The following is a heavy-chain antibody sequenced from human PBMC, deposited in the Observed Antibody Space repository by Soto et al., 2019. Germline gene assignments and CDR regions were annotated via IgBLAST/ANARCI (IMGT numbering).Heavy chain of an antibody. CDR2: IIPIFGTA. Sequence: QVQLVQSGAEVKKPGSSVKVSCKASGGTFSSYAISWVRQAPGQGLEWMGGIIPIFGTANYAQKFQGRVTITGDEPRSTADMERSSVSSENTAVYYWAGAPFPYRGGTSADYWGRGPLVTVSS. CDR3: AGAPFPYRGGTSADY. J-gene: IGHJ4*02. CDR1: GGTFSSYA. D-gene: IGHD1-26*01. V-gene: IGHV1-69*01.